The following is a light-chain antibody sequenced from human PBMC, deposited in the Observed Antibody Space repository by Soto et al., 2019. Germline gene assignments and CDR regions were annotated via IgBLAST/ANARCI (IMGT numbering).Light chain of an antibody. V-gene: IGLV1-44*01. CDR1: SSNIGRNS. J-gene: IGLJ3*02. CDR2: GNN. CDR3: QSYDSSLSGWV. Sequence: QSVLTQPHSASGTPGQRVTISCSGNSSNIGRNSVTWYQQLPGTAPKLLIYGNNNRPSGVPDRFSGSKSGASASLAITGLQAEDEGDYYCQSYDSSLSGWVFGGGTKLTVL.